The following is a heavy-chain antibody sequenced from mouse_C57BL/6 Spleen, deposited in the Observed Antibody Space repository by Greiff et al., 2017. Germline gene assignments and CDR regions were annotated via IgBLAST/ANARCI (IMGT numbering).Heavy chain of an antibody. Sequence: EVQLQQSGPELVKPGASVKISCKASGYTFTDYYMNWVKQSHGKSLEWIGDINPNNGGTSYNQKFKGKATLTVDKSSSTAYMELRSLTSEDSAVYYCAITTVVADYYAMDYWGQGTSVTVSS. CDR1: GYTFTDYY. CDR3: AITTVVADYYAMDY. V-gene: IGHV1-26*01. D-gene: IGHD1-1*01. J-gene: IGHJ4*01. CDR2: INPNNGGT.